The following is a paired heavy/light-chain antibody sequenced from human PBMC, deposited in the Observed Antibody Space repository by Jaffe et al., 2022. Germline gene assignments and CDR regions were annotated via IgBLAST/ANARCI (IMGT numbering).Light chain of an antibody. V-gene: IGLV3-19*01. CDR3: NSRDSSGNHPV. Sequence: SSELTQDPAVSVALGQTVRITCQGDSLRSYYASWYQQKPGQAPVLVIYGKNNRPSGIPDRFSGSSSGNTASLTITGAQAEDEADYYCNSRDSSGNHPVFGGGTKLTVL. CDR1: SLRSYY. CDR2: GKN. J-gene: IGLJ2*01.
Heavy chain of an antibody. V-gene: IGHV4-34*01. CDR3: ARGAKLREFSSWFKGGTNNFDY. CDR1: GGSFSGYY. Sequence: QVQLQQWGAGLLKPSETLSLTCAVYGGSFSGYYWSWIRQPPGKGLEWIGEINHSGSTNYNPSLKSRVTISVDTSKNQFSLKLSSVTAADTAVYYCARGAKLREFSSWFKGGTNNFDYWGQGTLVTVSS. CDR2: INHSGST. D-gene: IGHD6-13*01. J-gene: IGHJ4*02.